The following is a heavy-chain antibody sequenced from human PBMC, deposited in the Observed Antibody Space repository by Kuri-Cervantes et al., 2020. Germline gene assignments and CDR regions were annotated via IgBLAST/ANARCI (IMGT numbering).Heavy chain of an antibody. Sequence: GESLKISCAASGFTFSSYALHWVRQAPGKGLEWVSYISSSSSTIYYADSVKGRFTISRDNAKNSLYLQMNSLRAEDTAVYYCARKSGPTGVARTRLGYFDYWGQGTLVTVSS. CDR3: ARKSGPTGVARTRLGYFDY. V-gene: IGHV3-48*01. D-gene: IGHD3-9*01. CDR2: ISSSSSTI. CDR1: GFTFSSYA. J-gene: IGHJ4*02.